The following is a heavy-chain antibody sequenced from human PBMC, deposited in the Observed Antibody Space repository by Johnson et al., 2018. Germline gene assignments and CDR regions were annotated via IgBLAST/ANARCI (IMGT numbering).Heavy chain of an antibody. D-gene: IGHD1-1*01. CDR3: ARGTSGDYGMDV. V-gene: IGHV3-21*01. CDR2: ISRSRSYK. J-gene: IGHJ6*02. CDR1: GFTFSTYS. Sequence: VQLVQSGGGLVKPGGSXRLSCVASGFTFSTYSMNWVRQAPGKGLAWVSSISRSRSYKWYADSVKGPFTISRDNAKNSRYLQMNSRRAEDTAVYYCARGTSGDYGMDVWGQGTTVTVSS.